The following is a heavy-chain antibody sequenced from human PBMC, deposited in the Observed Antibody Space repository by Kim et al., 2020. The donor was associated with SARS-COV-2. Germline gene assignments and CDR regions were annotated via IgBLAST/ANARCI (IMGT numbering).Heavy chain of an antibody. V-gene: IGHV4-31*03. CDR2: ICYSGST. CDR3: MRVHFYFVWGGCRYYG. Sequence: SETLSLTCTVSGGSISSGGYYWSWIRQHPGKGLDWIGYICYSGSTYYNPSLRIRVTISVYTSKNQFSLNLMSVTAAAAAVCDSMRVHFYFVWGGCRYYG. CDR1: GGSISSGGYY. J-gene: IGHJ6*01. D-gene: IGHD3-16*02.